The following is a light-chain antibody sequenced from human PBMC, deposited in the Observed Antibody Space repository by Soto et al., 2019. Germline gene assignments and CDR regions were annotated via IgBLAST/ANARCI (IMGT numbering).Light chain of an antibody. Sequence: EIVLKQSPGNLSLSPGERATLSCRASQSVSSSYLAWYQQKPGQAPRLLIYGASSRATGIPDRFSGSGSGTDFTLTTSRLEPEDFAVYYCQQYGSSVLTFGGGTKVDIK. CDR2: GAS. J-gene: IGKJ4*01. V-gene: IGKV3-20*01. CDR1: QSVSSSY. CDR3: QQYGSSVLT.